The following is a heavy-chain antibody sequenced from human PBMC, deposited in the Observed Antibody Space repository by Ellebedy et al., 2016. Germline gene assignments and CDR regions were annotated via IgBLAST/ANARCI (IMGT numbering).Heavy chain of an antibody. J-gene: IGHJ4*02. CDR1: GGSFSRYY. CDR2: MYYSGNT. D-gene: IGHD1-26*01. V-gene: IGHV4-59*12. Sequence: SETLSLTCTVSGGSFSRYYWTWIRQPPGKGLEWIGYMYYSGNTDYHPSLKSRVSMSMDTSKNQISLKVRSVTAADTAMYYCAGQRSGSYELFDYWGQGALVTVSS. CDR3: AGQRSGSYELFDY.